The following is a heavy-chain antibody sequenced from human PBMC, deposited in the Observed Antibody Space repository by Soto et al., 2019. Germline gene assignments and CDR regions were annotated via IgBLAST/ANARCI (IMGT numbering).Heavy chain of an antibody. J-gene: IGHJ1*01. CDR3: ARGPRGSSRSLQH. CDR2: MNPNSGNT. D-gene: IGHD3-10*01. CDR1: RYTFTSNS. V-gene: IGHV1-8*01. Sequence: GTSVKVSSKASRYTFTSNSIKWARQATGQGLEWMGWMNPNSGNTGYAQKFQGRVTMTRNTSISTAYMELSSLRSEDTAVYYCARGPRGSSRSLQHWGQGTLVTVSS.